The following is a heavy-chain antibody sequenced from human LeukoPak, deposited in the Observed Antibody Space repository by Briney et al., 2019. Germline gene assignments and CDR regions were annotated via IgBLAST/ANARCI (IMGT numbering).Heavy chain of an antibody. CDR2: FTHLETT. V-gene: IGHV4-34*01. CDR3: ARGNRRLGYYGSGSRLPYDA. CDR1: GGSFSGYY. J-gene: IGHJ5*02. D-gene: IGHD3-10*01. Sequence: PSETLSLTCDVYGGSFSGYYWTWIRQPPGRGLEWLGEFTHLETTNYNPSLKSRVTLSVDTSKNQFSLRLTSVTAPDTAVYFCARGNRRLGYYGSGSRLPYDAWGQGTLVTVSS.